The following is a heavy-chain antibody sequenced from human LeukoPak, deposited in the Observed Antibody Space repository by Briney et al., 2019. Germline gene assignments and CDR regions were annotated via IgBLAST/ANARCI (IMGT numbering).Heavy chain of an antibody. CDR1: GFRFDEYT. CDR2: ISWDSGSR. Sequence: PGGSLRLSCAASGFRFDEYTMHWVRQPPGKGLEWVSLISWDSGSRYYADSVKGRFTISRDNAKNSLYLQMNSLRAEDTAVYYCAELGITMIGGVWGKGTTVTISS. J-gene: IGHJ6*04. CDR3: AELGITMIGGV. V-gene: IGHV3-43*01. D-gene: IGHD3-10*02.